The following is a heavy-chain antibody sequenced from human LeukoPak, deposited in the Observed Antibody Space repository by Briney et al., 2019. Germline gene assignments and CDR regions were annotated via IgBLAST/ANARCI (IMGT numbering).Heavy chain of an antibody. V-gene: IGHV3-9*01. CDR3: AKDIARYYYYYGMDV. CDR2: ISWNSGSI. J-gene: IGHJ6*02. Sequence: GGSLRLSCAASGFTFDDYAMHWVRQAPGKGLEWVSGISWNSGSIGYADSVKGRFTISRDDAKNSLYLQMNSLRAEDTALYYCAKDIARYYYYYGMDVWGQGTTVTVSS. CDR1: GFTFDDYA.